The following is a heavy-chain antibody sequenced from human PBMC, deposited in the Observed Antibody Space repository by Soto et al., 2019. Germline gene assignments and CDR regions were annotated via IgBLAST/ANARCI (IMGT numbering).Heavy chain of an antibody. V-gene: IGHV3-64D*06. Sequence: LRLSCSASGFTFLSYAMHWVRQAPGKGLEYVSAIGGNGGSTYYADSVKGRFTISRDNSKNTLYLQMSSLRAEDTAMYYCVKDQDWNYASNDAFDIWGQGTMVTVSS. J-gene: IGHJ3*02. CDR3: VKDQDWNYASNDAFDI. CDR2: IGGNGGST. D-gene: IGHD1-7*01. CDR1: GFTFLSYA.